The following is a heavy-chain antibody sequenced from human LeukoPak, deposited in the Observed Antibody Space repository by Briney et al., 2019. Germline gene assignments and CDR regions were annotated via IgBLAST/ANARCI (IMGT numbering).Heavy chain of an antibody. J-gene: IGHJ5*02. CDR2: IYWDDDK. D-gene: IGHD1-14*01. CDR1: GFSLSTSGVG. V-gene: IGHV2-5*02. CDR3: ARTTSEWFDP. Sequence: ESGPTLVRPTQTLTLTCTFSGFSLSTSGVGVGLIRQPPGKALEWLALIYWDDDKRYSPSLKSSLTITKDTSKTQVVLTMTKMDPVDTATYYCARTTSEWFDPWGQGTLVTVSS.